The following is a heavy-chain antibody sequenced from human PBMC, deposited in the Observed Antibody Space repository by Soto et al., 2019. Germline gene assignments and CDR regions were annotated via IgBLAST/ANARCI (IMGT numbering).Heavy chain of an antibody. CDR1: GYTFTSYA. D-gene: IGHD6-13*01. CDR2: INAGNGNT. V-gene: IGHV1-3*01. Sequence: QVQLVQSGAEVKKPGASVKVSCKASGYTFTSYAMHWVRQAPGQRLEWMGWINAGNGNTKYSQKFQGRVTITRDTSASTAYMELSSLRSEDTAVYYCARGRSIAAAGTLPLGYWGQGTLVTVSS. J-gene: IGHJ4*02. CDR3: ARGRSIAAAGTLPLGY.